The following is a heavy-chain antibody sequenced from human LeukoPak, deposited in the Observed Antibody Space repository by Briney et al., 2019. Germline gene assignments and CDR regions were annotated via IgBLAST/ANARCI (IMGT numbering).Heavy chain of an antibody. CDR3: ARADGIAAAGTGGYFDY. CDR1: GGSISSYY. D-gene: IGHD6-13*01. CDR2: IYYSGST. J-gene: IGHJ4*02. V-gene: IGHV4-59*08. Sequence: SETLSLTCTVSGGSISSYYWSWIRQPPGKGLEWIGYIYYSGSTNYNPSLKSRVTISVDTSKNQFSLKLSSVTAADTAVYYCARADGIAAAGTGGYFDYWGQGTLVTVSS.